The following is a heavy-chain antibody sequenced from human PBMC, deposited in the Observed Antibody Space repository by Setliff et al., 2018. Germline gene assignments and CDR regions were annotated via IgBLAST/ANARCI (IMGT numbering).Heavy chain of an antibody. CDR3: ARDRSTVIRGVTSFFYYYMDV. CDR2: IFYSDTA. D-gene: IGHD3-10*01. CDR1: GGSIGPHY. Sequence: SETLSLTCTVSGGSIGPHYWSWIRQAPGKGLEWIGHIFYSDTAKYNPSLESRAAISVDSSKNQFSLKLRSVTAADTAVYYCARDRSTVIRGVTSFFYYYMDVWGGGTTVTAP. V-gene: IGHV4-59*11. J-gene: IGHJ6*03.